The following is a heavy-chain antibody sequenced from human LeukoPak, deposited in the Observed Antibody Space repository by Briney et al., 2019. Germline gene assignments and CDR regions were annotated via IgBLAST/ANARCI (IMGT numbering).Heavy chain of an antibody. V-gene: IGHV1-46*01. CDR3: ASDGYSSGWYVLDY. CDR2: INPGGGST. Sequence: ASVTVSCKASGYTFISHYMHWVRQAPGQGLEWMGIINPGGGSTSYAQKFQGRVTMTRDTSTSTVYMELSSLRSEDTAVYYCASDGYSSGWYVLDYWGQGTLVTVSP. CDR1: GYTFISHY. D-gene: IGHD6-19*01. J-gene: IGHJ4*02.